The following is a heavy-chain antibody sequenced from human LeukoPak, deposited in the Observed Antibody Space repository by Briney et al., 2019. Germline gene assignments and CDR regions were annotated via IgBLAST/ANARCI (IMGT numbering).Heavy chain of an antibody. CDR3: ARCYYDILTGPLDPYYYYGMDV. J-gene: IGHJ6*02. V-gene: IGHV1-69*13. CDR1: GGTFSSYA. CDR2: IIPIFGTA. Sequence: SVKVSCKASGGTFSSYAISWVRQAPGQGLEWMGGIIPIFGTANYAQKFQGRVTITADESTSAAYMELSSLRSEDTAVYYCARCYYDILTGPLDPYYYYGMDVWGQGTTVTVSS. D-gene: IGHD3-9*01.